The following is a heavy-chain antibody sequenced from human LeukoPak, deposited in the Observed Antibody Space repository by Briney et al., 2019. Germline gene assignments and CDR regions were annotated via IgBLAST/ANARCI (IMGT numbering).Heavy chain of an antibody. CDR1: GFTFSSYS. CDR3: AKAFYSGSYSDFDY. J-gene: IGHJ4*02. Sequence: AGGSLRLSCAASGFTFSSYSMSWVRQAPGKGLEWVSAISGSGGSTYHADSVKGRFTISRDNSKNTLYLQMNSLRAEDTAVYYCAKAFYSGSYSDFDYWGQGTLVTVSS. D-gene: IGHD1-26*01. CDR2: ISGSGGST. V-gene: IGHV3-23*01.